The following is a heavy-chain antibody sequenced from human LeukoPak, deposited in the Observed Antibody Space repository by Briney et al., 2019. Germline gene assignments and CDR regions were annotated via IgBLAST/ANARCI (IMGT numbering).Heavy chain of an antibody. J-gene: IGHJ3*02. CDR2: IYTSGST. Sequence: SETLSLTCTVSGGSISSGSYYWNWIRQPAGKGLEWIGRIYTSGSTNYNPSLKGRVTISVDTSKNQFSLKLSSVTTADAAVYYCARDLWFGAGRTFDIWGQGTMVTVSS. D-gene: IGHD3-10*01. CDR1: GGSISSGSYY. CDR3: ARDLWFGAGRTFDI. V-gene: IGHV4-61*02.